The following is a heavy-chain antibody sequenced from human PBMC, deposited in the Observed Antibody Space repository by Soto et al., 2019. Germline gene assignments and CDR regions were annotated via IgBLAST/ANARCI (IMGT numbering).Heavy chain of an antibody. D-gene: IGHD4-17*01. CDR3: ARSTNDYGDRH. CDR2: MNPNSGNT. V-gene: IGHV1-8*01. Sequence: QVQLVQSGAEVKKPGASVKVSCKASGYTFTSYDINWVRQATGQGLEWMGWMNPNSGNTGYAQKSQXXITMTRNTSISTDYMELSSLRSEATAVYYCARSTNDYGDRHWGQGTLVTVSS. J-gene: IGHJ4*02. CDR1: GYTFTSYD.